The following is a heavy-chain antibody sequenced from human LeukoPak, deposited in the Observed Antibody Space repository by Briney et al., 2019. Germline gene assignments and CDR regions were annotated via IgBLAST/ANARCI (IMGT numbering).Heavy chain of an antibody. V-gene: IGHV4-4*02. CDR2: MYLSGTT. CDR1: GDSIDSLDL. Sequence: SGTLSLTCTVSGDSIDSLDLWSWVRQPPGKGLEWIGEMYLSGTTHSNPSVKSRVTISIDKSKNQFFLNLSSVTAADTAVYYCAGLAGRYSSGLYYYYFDYWGQGTLVTVSS. CDR3: AGLAGRYSSGLYYYYFDY. J-gene: IGHJ4*02. D-gene: IGHD3-22*01.